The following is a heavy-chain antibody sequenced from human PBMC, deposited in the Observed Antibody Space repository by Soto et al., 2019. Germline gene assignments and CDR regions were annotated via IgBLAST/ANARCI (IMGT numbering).Heavy chain of an antibody. CDR1: GYSFTDYK. CDR2: VDPNGGGS. J-gene: IGHJ4*02. D-gene: IGHD4-17*01. V-gene: IGHV1-2*04. CDR3: ATWVDYGDFEGFDF. Sequence: QGQLLQSGAEVKKPGASVKVSCKTSGYSFTDYKLHWVRQAPGQGLERMGWVDPNGGGSNSAEEFQGSVTMTCDTSIPTAYLDLTRLTTNDTATYFCATWVDYGDFEGFDFWGQGTLVTVSS.